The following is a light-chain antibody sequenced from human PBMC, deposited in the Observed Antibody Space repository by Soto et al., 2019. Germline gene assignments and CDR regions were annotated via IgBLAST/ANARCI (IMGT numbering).Light chain of an antibody. CDR1: QSISTY. Sequence: EIVMTQSPVTLSVSPGERATLSCRASQSISTYLAWYQQKPGQAPRLLMYEASNRATGVPARFSGSGPGTDFTLTISSLEPEDFAVYYCQQRSNWPPITFGQGTRLEIK. CDR2: EAS. J-gene: IGKJ5*01. CDR3: QQRSNWPPIT. V-gene: IGKV3-11*01.